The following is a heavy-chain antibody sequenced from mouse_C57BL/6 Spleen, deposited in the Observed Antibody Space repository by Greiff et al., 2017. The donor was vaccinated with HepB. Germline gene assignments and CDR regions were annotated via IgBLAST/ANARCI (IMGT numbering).Heavy chain of an antibody. Sequence: VKLQESGAELMKPGASVKLSCKATGYTFTGYWIEWVKQRPGHGLEWIGEILPGSGSTNDNEKFKGKATSTADTSSNTAYMQLSSLTTEDSAIYYCARGGYDAWFAYWGQGTLVTVSA. CDR3: ARGGYDAWFAY. D-gene: IGHD2-2*01. CDR2: ILPGSGST. V-gene: IGHV1-9*01. CDR1: GYTFTGYW. J-gene: IGHJ3*01.